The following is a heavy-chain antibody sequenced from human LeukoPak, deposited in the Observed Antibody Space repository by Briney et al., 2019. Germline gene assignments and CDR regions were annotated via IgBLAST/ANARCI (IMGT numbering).Heavy chain of an antibody. CDR3: ARVRGDWSLLDY. D-gene: IGHD3-9*01. CDR1: GGSISSGSYY. CDR2: IYTSGST. J-gene: IGHJ4*02. V-gene: IGHV4-61*02. Sequence: SQTLSLTCTVSGGSISSGSYYWSWIRQPAGKGLEWIGRIYTSGSTNYNPSLKSRVTISVDTSKNQFSLKLSSVTAADTAVYYCARVRGDWSLLDYWGQGTLVTVSS.